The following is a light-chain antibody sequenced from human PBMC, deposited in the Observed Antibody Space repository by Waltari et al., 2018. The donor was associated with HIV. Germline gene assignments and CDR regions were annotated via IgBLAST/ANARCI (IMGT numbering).Light chain of an antibody. CDR1: SSDVGNYNL. J-gene: IGLJ3*02. Sequence: QSVLTQPASVSGSPGQSITILCTGTSSDVGNYNLVSWYQHHPGKAPKLIIYEVTERPSGVSNRFSGFKSANTASLTISGVQAEDEADYYCFSYVGSSLWVFGGGTKLTVL. CDR3: FSYVGSSLWV. CDR2: EVT. V-gene: IGLV2-23*02.